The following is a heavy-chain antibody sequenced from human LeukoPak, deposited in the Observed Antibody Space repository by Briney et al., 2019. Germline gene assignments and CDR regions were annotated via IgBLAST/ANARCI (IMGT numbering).Heavy chain of an antibody. CDR3: ARKNGLDY. Sequence: PGGSLRLSCAASGFTFSNYWMSWVRQAPGKGLEWVANIKEDGSDKYHVDSVKGRFIISRDNVKNSLYLQMNSLRAEDTAVYYCARKNGLDYWGQGTLVTVSS. CDR1: GFTFSNYW. J-gene: IGHJ4*02. V-gene: IGHV3-7*01. CDR2: IKEDGSDK.